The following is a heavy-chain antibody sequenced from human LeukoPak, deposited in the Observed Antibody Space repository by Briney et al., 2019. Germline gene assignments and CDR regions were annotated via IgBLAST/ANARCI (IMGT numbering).Heavy chain of an antibody. Sequence: GGSLRLSCEPSGFTFSSFAMSWVRQAPGKGLEWVSLFRGDGAGTYYADSVKGRFTISRDNSKNTLYLQMNSLRAEDTAVYYCARTEYGSGSLPLIDYLGQGTLVTVSS. V-gene: IGHV3-23*01. D-gene: IGHD3-10*01. CDR3: ARTEYGSGSLPLIDY. CDR1: GFTFSSFA. CDR2: FRGDGAGT. J-gene: IGHJ4*02.